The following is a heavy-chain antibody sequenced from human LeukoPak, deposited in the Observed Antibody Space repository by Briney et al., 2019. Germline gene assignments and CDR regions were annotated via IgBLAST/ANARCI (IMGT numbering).Heavy chain of an antibody. CDR1: GGSFSGYY. J-gene: IGHJ4*02. V-gene: IGHV4-34*01. D-gene: IGHD1-14*01. CDR2: INHSGGT. CDR3: ATDNRY. Sequence: SETLSLTCAVYGGSFSGYYWSWIRQPPGKGLEWIGEINHSGGTNYNPSLKSRVTISVDTSKNQFPLKLSSVTAADTAVYYCATDNRYWGQGTLVTVSS.